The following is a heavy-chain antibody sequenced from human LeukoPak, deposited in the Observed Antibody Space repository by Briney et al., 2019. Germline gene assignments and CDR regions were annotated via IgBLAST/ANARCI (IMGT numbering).Heavy chain of an antibody. D-gene: IGHD1-26*01. V-gene: IGHV3-48*04. CDR2: ISSSSGTI. Sequence: PGGSLRLSCAASGFTFSSYSMNGVRQAPGKGLEWLSYISSSSGTIYYADSVKGRFTISRDNAKNSLYLQMNSLRAEDTAVYYCAREGGSYYGFDYWGQGTLVTVSS. CDR3: AREGGSYYGFDY. J-gene: IGHJ4*02. CDR1: GFTFSSYS.